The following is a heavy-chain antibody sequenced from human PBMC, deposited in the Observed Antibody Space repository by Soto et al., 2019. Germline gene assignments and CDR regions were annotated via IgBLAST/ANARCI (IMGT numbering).Heavy chain of an antibody. CDR1: GGTFGSDA. CDR3: ARDRTDSGYYTNWLDP. V-gene: IGHV1-69*06. Sequence: VKVSCKASGGTFGSDAITWVRQAPGQGLEWVGRNIPIFGTTNYAQNLQGRVTISADKSTLTSYMELHSLTSDDTALYYCARDRTDSGYYTNWLDPWGQGTQVTVSS. D-gene: IGHD3-22*01. CDR2: NIPIFGTT. J-gene: IGHJ5*02.